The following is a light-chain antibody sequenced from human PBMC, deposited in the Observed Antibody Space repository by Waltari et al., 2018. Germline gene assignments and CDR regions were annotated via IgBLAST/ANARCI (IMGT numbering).Light chain of an antibody. V-gene: IGKV3-15*01. Sequence: EIAMTQSPVTLSVSPGDTATLSCRASQSISINLAWYQQQPGQAPRLLIYAASTRASGIPARFSGSGSGTEFTLTSSSLQSDDFATYYCQQYNNFPFTFGPGTTV. CDR3: QQYNNFPFT. CDR1: QSISIN. CDR2: AAS. J-gene: IGKJ3*01.